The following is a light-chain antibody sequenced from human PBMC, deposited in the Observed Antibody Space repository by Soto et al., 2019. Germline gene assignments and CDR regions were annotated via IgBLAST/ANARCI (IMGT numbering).Light chain of an antibody. Sequence: DIVMTQSPLSLPVIPGEPASISCRSSQSLLHSNGYNYLDWYLQKPGQSPQLLIYLGSNRASGVPDRFSGSGSCTDFTLKISRVEAEDVGVYYCMQPLQSWTFGQGTKVEIK. CDR1: QSLLHSNGYNY. CDR3: MQPLQSWT. CDR2: LGS. J-gene: IGKJ1*01. V-gene: IGKV2-28*01.